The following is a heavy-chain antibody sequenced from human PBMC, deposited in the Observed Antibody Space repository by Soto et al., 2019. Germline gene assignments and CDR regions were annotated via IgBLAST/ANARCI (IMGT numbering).Heavy chain of an antibody. CDR1: GGSFSGYC. V-gene: IGHV4-34*01. Sequence: PSETLSLTCAVYGGSFSGYCWSWIRQPPGKGLEWIGEINHSGSTNYNSSLKSRVTISVDTSKNQFSLKLSSVTAADTAVYYCARGRTTLWFGELYWYYFDYWGQGTLVTVSS. CDR3: ARGRTTLWFGELYWYYFDY. CDR2: INHSGST. J-gene: IGHJ4*02. D-gene: IGHD3-10*01.